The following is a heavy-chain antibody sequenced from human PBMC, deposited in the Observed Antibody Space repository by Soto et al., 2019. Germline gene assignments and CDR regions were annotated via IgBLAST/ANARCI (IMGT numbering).Heavy chain of an antibody. CDR3: ARDHSWSAVF. Sequence: TSETLSLTCTVSGDSMSTYYWNWIRQSAEKGLEWIGRISATGTTTYIPSLKSRITLSVDTSKNEFSLNLKFVTAADTAVYFCARDHSWSAVFWGPGTLLSVSS. CDR1: GDSMSTYY. J-gene: IGHJ4*01. CDR2: ISATGTT. V-gene: IGHV4-4*07.